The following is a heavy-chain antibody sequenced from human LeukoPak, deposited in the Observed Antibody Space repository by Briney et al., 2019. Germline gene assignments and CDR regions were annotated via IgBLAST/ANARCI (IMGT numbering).Heavy chain of an antibody. Sequence: SETLSLTCTVSGGSISSYYWSWIRQPPGKGLEWIGYIYYSGSTNYNPSLKSRVTISVDTSKNQFSLKLSSVTAADTAVYYCARGRRSTPVLRYFDWFRMALDYWGQGTLVTVSS. J-gene: IGHJ4*02. V-gene: IGHV4-59*01. CDR1: GGSISSYY. D-gene: IGHD3-9*01. CDR2: IYYSGST. CDR3: ARGRRSTPVLRYFDWFRMALDY.